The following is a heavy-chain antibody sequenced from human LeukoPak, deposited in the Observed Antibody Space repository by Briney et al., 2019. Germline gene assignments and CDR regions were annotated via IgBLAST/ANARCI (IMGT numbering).Heavy chain of an antibody. V-gene: IGHV3-30-3*01. CDR2: ISDDGNTK. J-gene: IGHJ3*01. CDR3: AVRGDGTSALSPGGF. D-gene: IGHD2-2*01. CDR1: GGTFSSYA. Sequence: SCKASGGTFSSYAMHWVRQAPDKGLEWVSVISDDGNTKHYADSVKGRFTISRGNSKNTLYLQMNSLRVEDTAVYYCAVRGDGTSALSPGGFWGQGTVVTVSS.